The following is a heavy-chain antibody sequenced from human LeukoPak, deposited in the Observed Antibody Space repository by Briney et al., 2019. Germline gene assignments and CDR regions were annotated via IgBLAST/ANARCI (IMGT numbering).Heavy chain of an antibody. D-gene: IGHD6-19*01. J-gene: IGHJ4*02. CDR2: ISGSGGRK. CDR3: AKGEQWLPFDY. V-gene: IGHV3-23*01. CDR1: GFTFSSYA. Sequence: GGSLRLSCAASGFTFSSYAMSWVRQAPGKGLEWVSAISGSGGRKSSAASVKGRFTISRDNSKNTLYLQMNSLRAEDTAVYYCAKGEQWLPFDYWGQGTLVTVSS.